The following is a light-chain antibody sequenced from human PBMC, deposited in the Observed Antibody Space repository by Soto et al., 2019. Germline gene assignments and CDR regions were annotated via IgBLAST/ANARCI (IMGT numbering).Light chain of an antibody. V-gene: IGLV4-69*01. CDR2: LNSDGSH. CDR1: SGHSSYA. Sequence: QLVLTQSPSASASLGASVKLTCTLSSGHSSYAIAWHQQQPEKGPRYLMKLNSDGSHSKGDGIPDRFSGSSSGAERYLTISSLQSEDAADYYCQTWGTGTWVFGGGTKLPVL. CDR3: QTWGTGTWV. J-gene: IGLJ3*02.